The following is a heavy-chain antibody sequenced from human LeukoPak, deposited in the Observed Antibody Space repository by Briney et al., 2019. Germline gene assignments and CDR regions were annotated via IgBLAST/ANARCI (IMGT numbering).Heavy chain of an antibody. J-gene: IGHJ4*01. CDR2: INPNSGGT. Sequence: ASVKVSCKASGYTFTGYYMHWVRQAPGQGLEWMGWINPNSGGTNYAQKFQGRVTMTRDTSISTAYMELSRLRSDDTAVYYCARDARLGIERFDYWGQGTLVTVSS. D-gene: IGHD7-27*01. V-gene: IGHV1-2*02. CDR1: GYTFTGYY. CDR3: ARDARLGIERFDY.